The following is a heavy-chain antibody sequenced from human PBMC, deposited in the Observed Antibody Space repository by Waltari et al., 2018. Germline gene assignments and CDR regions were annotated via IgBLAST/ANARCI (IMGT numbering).Heavy chain of an antibody. D-gene: IGHD2-21*01. J-gene: IGHJ6*02. CDR1: GGSFSGYY. CDR3: ARGPHRNRLEVKNNNYGMDV. Sequence: QVQLQQWGAGLLKPSETLSLTCAVYGGSFSGYYWNWIRQPPGKGLEWIGEINHRGSTNTTPSLKERVTTAVDTSKKQVSLKLSSVTAADTAVYYCARGPHRNRLEVKNNNYGMDVWGQGTTVTVSS. V-gene: IGHV4-34*01. CDR2: INHRGST.